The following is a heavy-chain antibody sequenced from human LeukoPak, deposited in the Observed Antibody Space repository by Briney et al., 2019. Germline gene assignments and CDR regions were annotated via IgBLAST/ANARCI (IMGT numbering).Heavy chain of an antibody. CDR2: IRFDGSAK. J-gene: IGHJ4*02. CDR1: GFTFSSYG. D-gene: IGHD4-23*01. Sequence: GGSLRLSCAASGFTFSSYGMHWVRQAPGKGLEWVAFIRFDGSAKYYADSVKGRFTISRDNSKNTLYLQMNSLRAEDTAVYYCASYTVVTPEPDYWGQGTLVTVSS. V-gene: IGHV3-30*02. CDR3: ASYTVVTPEPDY.